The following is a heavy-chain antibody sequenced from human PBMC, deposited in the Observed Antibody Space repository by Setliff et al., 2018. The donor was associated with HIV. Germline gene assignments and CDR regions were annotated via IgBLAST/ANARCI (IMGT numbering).Heavy chain of an antibody. V-gene: IGHV4-59*11. CDR3: ARDPSQYLDFLFDPQPFNV. J-gene: IGHJ3*01. CDR2: IYLGETT. Sequence: LSLTCTVSSGYMSGHFWTWVRQTPGEGLEWIGNIYLGETTNYNPSLKSRATISLDTSKRQFSLHLTSVTAADTAIYYCARDPSQYLDFLFDPQPFNVWGHGTMVT. D-gene: IGHD3-9*01. CDR1: SGYMSGHF.